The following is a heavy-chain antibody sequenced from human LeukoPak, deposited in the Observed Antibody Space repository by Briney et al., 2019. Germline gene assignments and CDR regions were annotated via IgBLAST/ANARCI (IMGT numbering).Heavy chain of an antibody. CDR2: INHSGST. V-gene: IGHV4-34*08. J-gene: IGHJ6*02. D-gene: IGHD3-3*01. Sequence: LRLSCAASGFTFSSYAMSWIRQPPGKGLEWIGEINHSGSTNYNPSLKSRVTISVDTSKNQFSLKLSSVTAADTAVYYCGTLFGVVSMDVWGQGTTVTVSS. CDR1: GFTFSSYA. CDR3: GTLFGVVSMDV.